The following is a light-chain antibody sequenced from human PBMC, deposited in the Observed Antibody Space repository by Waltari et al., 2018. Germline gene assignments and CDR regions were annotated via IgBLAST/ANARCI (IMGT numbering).Light chain of an antibody. Sequence: EIVMTQSPATLSVSPGERATLPCRASQSVGSNLAWFQQKPGQAPRLRIYGASTRATGIPASFSCSGSGTEFSLTISSLQSEDFTIYYCQHYNNWPQFTFGQGTRLEIK. CDR1: QSVGSN. CDR2: GAS. J-gene: IGKJ5*01. V-gene: IGKV3-15*01. CDR3: QHYNNWPQFT.